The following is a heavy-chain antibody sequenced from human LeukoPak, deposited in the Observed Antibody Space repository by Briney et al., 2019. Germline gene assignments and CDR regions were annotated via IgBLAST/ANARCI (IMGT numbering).Heavy chain of an antibody. V-gene: IGHV4-59*01. CDR3: AREGECSGGTCYSYGWIDS. J-gene: IGHJ5*01. CDR2: VSSSAT. D-gene: IGHD2-15*01. Sequence: SETLSLTCTVSGGSIRSYYWSWIRQPPGKGLEWIGYVSSSATDYNPSLKSRVTISVDTSKNQFSLKLRSVTAADTAVYFCAREGECSGGTCYSYGWIDSWGQGTLVTVSP. CDR1: GGSIRSYY.